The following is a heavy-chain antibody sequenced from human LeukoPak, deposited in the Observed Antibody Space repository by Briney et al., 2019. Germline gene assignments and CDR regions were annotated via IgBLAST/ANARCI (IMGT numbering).Heavy chain of an antibody. CDR2: IGTVGDP. Sequence: PGGSLRLSCAASGFTFSRYDMHWVRQATGKGLEWVSAIGTVGDPYYPGSVKGRFTISRENAKNSLYLQVNSLRAGDTAVYYCARGFLGDAFDIWGQGTMVTVSS. J-gene: IGHJ3*02. CDR1: GFTFSRYD. CDR3: ARGFLGDAFDI. D-gene: IGHD3-3*01. V-gene: IGHV3-13*05.